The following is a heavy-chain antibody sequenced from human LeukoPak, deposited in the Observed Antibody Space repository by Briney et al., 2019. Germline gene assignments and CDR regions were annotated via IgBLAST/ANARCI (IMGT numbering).Heavy chain of an antibody. CDR1: GYSFTNYW. Sequence: GEPLKISCKGSGYSFTNYWIGWVRQMPGKGLEWMGIIYPDDSDTKYSPSFQGQVTISADKSISTAYLQWSSLKASDTAMYYCARRSPRLLGAAYYYGLDVWGQGTTVTVSS. CDR3: ARRSPRLLGAAYYYGLDV. J-gene: IGHJ6*02. V-gene: IGHV5-51*01. D-gene: IGHD2-15*01. CDR2: IYPDDSDT.